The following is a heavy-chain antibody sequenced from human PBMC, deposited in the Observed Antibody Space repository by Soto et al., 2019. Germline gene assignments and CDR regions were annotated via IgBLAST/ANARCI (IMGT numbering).Heavy chain of an antibody. CDR2: IIPIFGIT. CDR3: AREDRDRETGLVPAAIDGMDV. V-gene: IGHV1-69*08. J-gene: IGHJ6*02. CDR1: GGTFSRYT. D-gene: IGHD2-2*01. Sequence: QVQLVQSGAEVKKPGSSVKVSCKASGGTFSRYTMTWVRQAPGHGLEWMGRIIPIFGITTYAQKFQGRVTITADESTSTAYMDVSSLRSEDTAVYYCAREDRDRETGLVPAAIDGMDVWGQGTTVTVSS.